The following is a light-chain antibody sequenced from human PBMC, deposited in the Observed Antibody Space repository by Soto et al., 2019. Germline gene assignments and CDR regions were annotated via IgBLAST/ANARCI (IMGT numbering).Light chain of an antibody. CDR3: QQYGSSPT. V-gene: IGKV3-20*01. J-gene: IGKJ4*01. Sequence: EIVLTQSPGTLSLSPGERATLSCRASQSVSSSYLAWYQQKPGQAPRLLIYGASSRATGIPDRFSGSGSGTDSTLTISRLEPEDFAVYYCQQYGSSPTFGGGNKV. CDR1: QSVSSSY. CDR2: GAS.